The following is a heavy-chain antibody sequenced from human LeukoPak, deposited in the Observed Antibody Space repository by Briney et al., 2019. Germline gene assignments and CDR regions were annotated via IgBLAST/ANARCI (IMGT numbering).Heavy chain of an antibody. V-gene: IGHV4-34*01. CDR2: INHSGST. J-gene: IGHJ5*02. D-gene: IGHD3-9*01. CDR3: ASGGNNYFGFDP. CDR1: GGSFSGSY. Sequence: SETLSLTCAVYGGSFSGSYWSWVRQPPGKGLERIGEINHSGSTKYNPSLKSRVTISVDRSKNQFSLKLSSVTAADTAVYYCASGGNNYFGFDPWGQGTLVTVSS.